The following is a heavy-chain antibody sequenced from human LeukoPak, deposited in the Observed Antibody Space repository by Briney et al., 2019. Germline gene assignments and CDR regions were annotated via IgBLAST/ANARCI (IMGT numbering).Heavy chain of an antibody. CDR2: VNHSGST. D-gene: IGHD2-2*01. Sequence: PSETLSLTCAVYAGSFSGYYWSWIRQPPGKGLEWIGEVNHSGSTNYNPSLKSRVTISVDTSKNQFSLKLSSVTAADTAVYYCARVRYCSSTSCPWGANWFDPWGQGTLVTVSS. CDR3: ARVRYCSSTSCPWGANWFDP. J-gene: IGHJ5*02. V-gene: IGHV4-34*01. CDR1: AGSFSGYY.